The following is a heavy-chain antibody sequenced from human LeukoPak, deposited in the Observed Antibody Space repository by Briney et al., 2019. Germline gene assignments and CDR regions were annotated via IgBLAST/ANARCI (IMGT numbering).Heavy chain of an antibody. CDR2: ISYSGAT. CDR3: ARRSASPSMDY. D-gene: IGHD1-26*01. J-gene: IGHJ4*02. Sequence: KPSETLSLTCTVPGGSISSYYWNWIRQPPGKGLEWIGYISYSGATNYNPSLKSRVTISVDTSKSQFSLNLNSVTAADTAVYYCARRSASPSMDYWGQGTLVTVSS. V-gene: IGHV4-59*08. CDR1: GGSISSYY.